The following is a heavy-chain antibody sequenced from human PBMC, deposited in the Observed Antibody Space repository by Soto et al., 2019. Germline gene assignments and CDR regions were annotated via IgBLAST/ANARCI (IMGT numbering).Heavy chain of an antibody. CDR3: TSLYYGH. V-gene: IGHV3-15*01. Sequence: GGSLRLSCAASQFTFTDAWMSWVRQAPGKGLEWVGRIKSETAGGTTDYAAAVQGRFTISRDESRNTLYLQMNSLKTEDTAVYYFTSLYYGHWGQGTLVTV. CDR1: QFTFTDAW. J-gene: IGHJ4*02. D-gene: IGHD3-3*01. CDR2: IKSETAGGTT.